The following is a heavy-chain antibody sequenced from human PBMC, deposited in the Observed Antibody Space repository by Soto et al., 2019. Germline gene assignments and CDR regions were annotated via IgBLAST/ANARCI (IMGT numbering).Heavy chain of an antibody. V-gene: IGHV1-3*01. J-gene: IGHJ4*02. D-gene: IGHD1-20*01. Sequence: ASVKVSCKASGYTFSGYYMHCVRQAPGQRLEWMGWINAGNGNTKYSQKFQGRVTITRDTSASTAYMELSSLRSEDTAVYYCARGITLPTPLDYWGQGTLVTVSS. CDR1: GYTFSGYY. CDR3: ARGITLPTPLDY. CDR2: INAGNGNT.